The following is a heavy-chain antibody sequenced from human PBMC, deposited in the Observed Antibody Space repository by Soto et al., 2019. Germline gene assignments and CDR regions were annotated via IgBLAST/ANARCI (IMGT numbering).Heavy chain of an antibody. CDR2: IYYSGST. CDR3: ARAVAAPQRNDYFDY. V-gene: IGHV4-59*01. D-gene: IGHD6-6*01. CDR1: GGSIGSYY. J-gene: IGHJ4*02. Sequence: PSETLSLTCTVSGGSIGSYYWSWIRQPPGKGLEWIGYIYYSGSTNYNPSLKSRVTISVDTSKNQFSLKLSSVTAADTAVYYCARAVAAPQRNDYFDYWGQGTLVTVSS.